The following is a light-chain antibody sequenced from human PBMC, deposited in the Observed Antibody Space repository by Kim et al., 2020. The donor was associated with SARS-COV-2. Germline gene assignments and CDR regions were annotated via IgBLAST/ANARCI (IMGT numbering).Light chain of an antibody. CDR1: KLGDKY. V-gene: IGLV3-1*01. CDR3: QAWDSSTLYV. Sequence: SYELTQPPSVSVSPGQTASITCSGDKLGDKYVCWYQQKPGQSPVLVIYQDKKRPSGIPERFSGSNFGNTATLTISGTQAMDEADYYCQAWDSSTLYVFGTGTKVTVL. CDR2: QDK. J-gene: IGLJ1*01.